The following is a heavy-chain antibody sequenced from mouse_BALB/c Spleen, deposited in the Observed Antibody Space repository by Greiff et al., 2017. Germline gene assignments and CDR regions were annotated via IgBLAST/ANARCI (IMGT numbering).Heavy chain of an antibody. D-gene: IGHD4-1*02. Sequence: VKLEESGPGLVAPSQSLSITCTVSGFSLSRYSVHWVRQPPGKGLEWLGMIWGGGSTDYNSALKSRLSISKDNSKSQVFLKMNSLQTDDTAMYYCARNGNWDVTFYWYFDVWGAGTTVTVSS. J-gene: IGHJ1*01. V-gene: IGHV2-6-4*01. CDR1: GFSLSRYS. CDR2: IWGGGST. CDR3: ARNGNWDVTFYWYFDV.